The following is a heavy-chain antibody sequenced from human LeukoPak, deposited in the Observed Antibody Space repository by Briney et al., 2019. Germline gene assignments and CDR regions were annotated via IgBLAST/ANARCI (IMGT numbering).Heavy chain of an antibody. J-gene: IGHJ4*02. D-gene: IGHD3-22*01. CDR3: ARDSSEGITMIVVEYYFDY. CDR1: GFTFSSHW. V-gene: IGHV3-7*01. Sequence: PGGSLRLSCAASGFTFSSHWMSWVRQAPGKGLEWVANIKQDGSEKYYVDSVKGRFTISRDNAKNSLYLQMNSLRAEDTAVYYCARDSSEGITMIVVEYYFDYWGQGTLVTVSS. CDR2: IKQDGSEK.